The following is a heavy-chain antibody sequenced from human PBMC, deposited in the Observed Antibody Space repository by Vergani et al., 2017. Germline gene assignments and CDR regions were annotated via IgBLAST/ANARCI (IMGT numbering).Heavy chain of an antibody. V-gene: IGHV4-59*01. CDR2: IYYSWST. Sequence: QVQLQESGPGLVKPSETLSLTCTVPGGSISSYYWSWIRQPPGKGLEWIGYIYYSWSTNYNPSLKSRVTISVDTSKNQFALKLSSVTAADTAVYYCAKTTGDQRPVSVWGQGTTVTVSS. D-gene: IGHD7-27*01. J-gene: IGHJ6*02. CDR1: GGSISSYY. CDR3: AKTTGDQRPVSV.